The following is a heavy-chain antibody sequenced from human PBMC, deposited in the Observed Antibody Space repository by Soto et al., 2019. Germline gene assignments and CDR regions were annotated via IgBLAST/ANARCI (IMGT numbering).Heavy chain of an antibody. CDR3: AKGGAVYGLLTHDY. D-gene: IGHD3-9*01. J-gene: IGHJ4*02. CDR1: GFTFSDYA. Sequence: GGSLRLSCAASGFTFSDYAMSWVRQAPGKGLEWVTTITGSSSNLYYIDSVKGRFAISRDNSRNILFLQMNSLTAEDTAVYYCAKGGAVYGLLTHDYWGQGTLVTVSS. CDR2: ITGSSSNL. V-gene: IGHV3-23*01.